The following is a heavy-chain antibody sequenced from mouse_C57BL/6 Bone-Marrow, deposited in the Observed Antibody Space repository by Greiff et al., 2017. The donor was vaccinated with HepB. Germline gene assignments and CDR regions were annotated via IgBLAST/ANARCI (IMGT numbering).Heavy chain of an antibody. D-gene: IGHD1-1*01. V-gene: IGHV14-4*01. CDR1: GFNIKDDY. CDR3: TTGDYGSSYRWYFDV. J-gene: IGHJ1*03. CDR2: IDPENGDT. Sequence: EVQLQQSGAELVRPGASVKLSCTASGFNIKDDYMHWVKQRPEQGLEWIGWIDPENGDTEYASKFQGKATITADTSSNTAYLQLSSLTSEDTDVYYCTTGDYGSSYRWYFDVWGTGTTVTVSS.